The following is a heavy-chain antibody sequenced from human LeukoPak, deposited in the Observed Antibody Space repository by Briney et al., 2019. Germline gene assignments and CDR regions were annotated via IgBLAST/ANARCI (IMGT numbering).Heavy chain of an antibody. Sequence: AGGSLRLYCAASGFTCSSHCMTWVRQAPGKGLEWDTVISGSGSGTDYADSVKGRFTISRDNSKNNVFLQMNSLRAEDTAVYYCAKSSGGVVVVAADFWGRGTLVTVSS. V-gene: IGHV3-23*01. J-gene: IGHJ4*02. CDR1: GFTCSSHC. CDR3: AKSSGGVVVVAADF. D-gene: IGHD2-15*01. CDR2: ISGSGSGT.